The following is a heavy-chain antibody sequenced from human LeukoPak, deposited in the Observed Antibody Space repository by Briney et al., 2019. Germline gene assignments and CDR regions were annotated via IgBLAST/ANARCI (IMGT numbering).Heavy chain of an antibody. V-gene: IGHV1-18*01. CDR1: GYSENFYG. D-gene: IGHD6-19*01. J-gene: IGHJ4*02. Sequence: ASVKVSCKTSGYSENFYGITWVRQVAGQGLEWMGWISAQHGQTEYAPNSQDRVTMTTDTYTNTAYMELRSLRSDDTALYYCARASSGWYYFDYWGQGTLVTVSS. CDR2: ISAQHGQT. CDR3: ARASSGWYYFDY.